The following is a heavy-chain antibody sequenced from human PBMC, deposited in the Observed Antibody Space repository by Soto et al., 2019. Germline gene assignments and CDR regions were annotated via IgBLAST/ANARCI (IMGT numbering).Heavy chain of an antibody. CDR1: GYTLTELS. V-gene: IGHV1-24*01. CDR2: FDPEDGET. Sequence: QVQLVQSGAEVKKPGASVKVSCKVSGYTLTELSMHWVRQAPGKGPEWMGGFDPEDGETIYAQKFQGRVTMTEDTSTDTAYMELSSLRSEDTAVYYCATGYTYYYGSGSSIFDYWGQGTLVTVSS. J-gene: IGHJ4*02. D-gene: IGHD3-10*01. CDR3: ATGYTYYYGSGSSIFDY.